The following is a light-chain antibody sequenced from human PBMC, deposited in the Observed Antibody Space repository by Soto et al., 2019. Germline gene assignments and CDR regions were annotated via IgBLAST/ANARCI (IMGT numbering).Light chain of an antibody. V-gene: IGKV3-15*01. CDR1: QSIDNS. CDR2: GAS. J-gene: IGKJ5*01. CDR3: QQYKIWPPIT. Sequence: EIVMTQSPGTLSVSPGERATLSCGASQSIDNSLAWYQQKPGQAPRLLLYGASTRATGVPARFSGSGSGTEFTLTISSLQSEDFAGSYCQQYKIWPPITFGQGTRLEI.